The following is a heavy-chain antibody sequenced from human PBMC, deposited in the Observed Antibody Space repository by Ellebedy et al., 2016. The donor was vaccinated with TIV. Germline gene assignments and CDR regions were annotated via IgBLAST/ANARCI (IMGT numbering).Heavy chain of an antibody. CDR1: GFTFSSYA. CDR2: ISGSGGST. CDR3: ASIMITFGGVIAPFDY. D-gene: IGHD3-16*02. V-gene: IGHV3-23*01. Sequence: GGSLRLSXAASGFTFSSYAMSWVRQAPGKGLEWVSAISGSGGSTYYADSVKGRFTISRDNAKNSLYLQMNSLRAEDTAVYYCASIMITFGGVIAPFDYWGQGTLVTVSS. J-gene: IGHJ4*02.